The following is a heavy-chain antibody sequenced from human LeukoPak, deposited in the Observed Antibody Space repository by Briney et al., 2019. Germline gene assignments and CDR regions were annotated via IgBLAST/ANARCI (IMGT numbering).Heavy chain of an antibody. Sequence: GGSLRLSCAASRFIFNTYGMHWVRQAPGKGLEWVAVISYDGSNKYYADSVKGRFTISRDNSKNTLYLQMNSLRAEDTAVYYCAKPPTLYVVATAGDYWGQGTLVTVSS. CDR3: AKPPTLYVVATAGDY. CDR2: ISYDGSNK. D-gene: IGHD2-21*02. CDR1: RFIFNTYG. J-gene: IGHJ4*02. V-gene: IGHV3-30*18.